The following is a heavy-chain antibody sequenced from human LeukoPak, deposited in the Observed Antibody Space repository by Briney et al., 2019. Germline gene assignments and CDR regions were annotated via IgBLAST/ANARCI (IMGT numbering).Heavy chain of an antibody. J-gene: IGHJ4*02. CDR2: IRSKAYGGTT. D-gene: IGHD6-13*01. CDR3: AREAAAGTRGMII. V-gene: IGHV3-49*03. CDR1: GFTFGDYA. Sequence: GGSLRLSCTASGFTFGDYAMSWFRQAPGKGLEWVGFIRSKAYGGTTEYAASVKGRFTISRDDSKSIAYLQMNSLKTEDTAVYYCAREAAAGTRGMIIWGQGTLVTVSS.